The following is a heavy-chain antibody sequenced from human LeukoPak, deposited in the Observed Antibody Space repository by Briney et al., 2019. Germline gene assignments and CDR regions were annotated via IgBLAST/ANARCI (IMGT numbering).Heavy chain of an antibody. D-gene: IGHD1-26*01. CDR3: ARASGVGATTSFDY. CDR1: GFTFSSYD. Sequence: GGSLRLSCAASGFTFSSYDMHWVRQATGKGLEWVSAIGTAGDTYYPGSVKGRFTISRENAKNSLYLQMNSLRAGDTAVYYCARASGVGATTSFDYWGQGTLVTVSS. CDR2: IGTAGDT. V-gene: IGHV3-13*01. J-gene: IGHJ4*02.